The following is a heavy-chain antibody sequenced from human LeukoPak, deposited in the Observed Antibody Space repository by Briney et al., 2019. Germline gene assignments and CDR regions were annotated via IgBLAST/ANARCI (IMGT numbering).Heavy chain of an antibody. CDR1: GFTVSSNY. Sequence: GGSLRLSCAASGFTVSSNYMSWVRQAPGKGLEWVSYIDISSTTKYYADSVKGRFTISRDNAKNSLYLQMNSLRAEDASVYYCARGPPLFDPWGQGALVTVSS. V-gene: IGHV3-48*04. J-gene: IGHJ5*02. CDR3: ARGPPLFDP. CDR2: IDISSTTK.